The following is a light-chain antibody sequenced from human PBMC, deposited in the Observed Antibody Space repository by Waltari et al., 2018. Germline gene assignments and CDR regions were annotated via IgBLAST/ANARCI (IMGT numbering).Light chain of an antibody. CDR3: QQSKIWPA. V-gene: IGKV3-15*01. Sequence: EIVMTQSPATLSVSPGERATLSCRASQGISSDLAWYRQKPGQAPSLLIFGASTRATGVPARFSGSGSGTEFTLTISSLQSEDFGVYYCQQSKIWPAFGQGTKVEIK. CDR2: GAS. J-gene: IGKJ1*01. CDR1: QGISSD.